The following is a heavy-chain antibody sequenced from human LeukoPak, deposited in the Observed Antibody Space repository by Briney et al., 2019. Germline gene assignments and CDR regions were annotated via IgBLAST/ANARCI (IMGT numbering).Heavy chain of an antibody. CDR3: ARVKYSGSYYFDY. J-gene: IGHJ4*02. CDR1: GGSISSYY. CDR2: IYTSGTI. V-gene: IGHV4-4*07. D-gene: IGHD1-26*01. Sequence: SETLSLTCTVSGGSISSYYWSWIRQPAGTALEWIGRIYTSGTITYNPSLKSRVTISVDTSKNQFSLKLSSVTAADTAVYYCARVKYSGSYYFDYWGQGTLVTVSS.